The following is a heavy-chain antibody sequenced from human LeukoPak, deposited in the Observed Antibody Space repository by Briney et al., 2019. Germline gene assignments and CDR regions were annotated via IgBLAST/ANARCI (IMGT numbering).Heavy chain of an antibody. Sequence: SETLSLTCTVSGGSISSSSYYWGWIRQPPGKGLEWIGEINHSGSTNYNPSLKSRVTISVDTSKNQFSLKLSSVTAADTAVYYCARVGFPDAFDIWGQGTMVTVSS. V-gene: IGHV4-39*07. J-gene: IGHJ3*02. CDR3: ARVGFPDAFDI. CDR1: GGSISSSSYY. D-gene: IGHD1-26*01. CDR2: INHSGST.